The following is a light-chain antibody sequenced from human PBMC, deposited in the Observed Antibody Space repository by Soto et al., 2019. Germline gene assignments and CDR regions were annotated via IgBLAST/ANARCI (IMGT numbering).Light chain of an antibody. CDR1: QSVGSS. J-gene: IGKJ2*01. Sequence: EIVLTQSPATLSLSPGERATLSCRASQSVGSSLAWYQQKPGQAPRLLIYDASNRSTGIPGRFSGSGSGTDFPFTISRLEPEDFAVYYCQQATNWPYTFGQGTKIEIK. CDR2: DAS. V-gene: IGKV3-11*01. CDR3: QQATNWPYT.